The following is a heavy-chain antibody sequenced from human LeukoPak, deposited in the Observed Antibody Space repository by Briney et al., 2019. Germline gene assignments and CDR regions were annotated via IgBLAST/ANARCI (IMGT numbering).Heavy chain of an antibody. D-gene: IGHD3-22*01. Sequence: PGGSLRLSCAASGFTFSSYWMHWVRQVPGKGLEWLLYIGPSGSAIYYADSVKGRFTISRDNSKNTLYLQMNSLRAEDTAVYYCAKEKPYYDSSGYPTGAFDIWGQGTMVTVSS. CDR3: AKEKPYYDSSGYPTGAFDI. V-gene: IGHV3-48*01. CDR2: IGPSGSAI. CDR1: GFTFSSYW. J-gene: IGHJ3*02.